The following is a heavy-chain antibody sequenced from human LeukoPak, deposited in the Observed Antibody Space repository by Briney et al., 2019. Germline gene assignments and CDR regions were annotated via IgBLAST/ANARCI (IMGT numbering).Heavy chain of an antibody. CDR3: ASNYYGSGSYYDVGYYYYYMDV. J-gene: IGHJ6*03. Sequence: SVKVSCKASGGTFSSYAISWVRQAPGQGLEWMGGIIPIFGTANYAQKFQGRVTITADESTSTAYMELSSLRSEDTAVYYCASNYYGSGSYYDVGYYYYYMDVWGKGTTVAISS. D-gene: IGHD3-10*01. CDR2: IIPIFGTA. V-gene: IGHV1-69*01. CDR1: GGTFSSYA.